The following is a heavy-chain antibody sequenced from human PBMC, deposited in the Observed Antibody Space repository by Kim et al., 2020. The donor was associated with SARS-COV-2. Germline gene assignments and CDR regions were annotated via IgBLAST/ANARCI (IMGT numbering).Heavy chain of an antibody. CDR3: AREGGDITSSEVDY. CDR1: GYTFTSYH. J-gene: IGHJ4*02. V-gene: IGHV1-46*01. CDR2: IAPGGGTT. Sequence: ASVKVSCKASGYTFTSYHVHWVRQAPGQGLEWMGIIAPGGGTTSYAQKFQGRVTVTRDTSTSTVYMELSSQTFDDTAVYFCAREGGDITSSEVDYWGQGTLVTVSS. D-gene: IGHD2-2*01.